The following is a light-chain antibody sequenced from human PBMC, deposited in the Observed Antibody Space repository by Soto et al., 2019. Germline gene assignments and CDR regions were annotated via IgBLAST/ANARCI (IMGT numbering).Light chain of an antibody. V-gene: IGKV2-28*01. CDR3: MQALQTPVT. CDR2: LGS. J-gene: IGKJ4*01. Sequence: DIVMTQSALSLPVTPGEPASISCRSSQSLLHSNGYNCLDWYLQKPGQSPQLLIHLGSNRASGVPDRFSGSGSGTDFTLRISRVEAEDVGVYYCMQALQTPVTFGGGTKVDIK. CDR1: QSLLHSNGYNC.